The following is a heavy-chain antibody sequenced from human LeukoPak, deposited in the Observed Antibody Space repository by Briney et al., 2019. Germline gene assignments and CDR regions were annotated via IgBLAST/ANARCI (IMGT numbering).Heavy chain of an antibody. CDR1: GFTFSSYG. D-gene: IGHD3-10*01. Sequence: PGGSLRLSCAASGFTFSSYGMRWVRQAPGKGLEWVAFIRYDGSNKYYADSVKGRFTISRDNSKNTLYLQMNSLRAEDTAVYYCAKDRYYYGSGSYFRSDYWGQGTLVTVSS. J-gene: IGHJ4*02. CDR3: AKDRYYYGSGSYFRSDY. CDR2: IRYDGSNK. V-gene: IGHV3-30*02.